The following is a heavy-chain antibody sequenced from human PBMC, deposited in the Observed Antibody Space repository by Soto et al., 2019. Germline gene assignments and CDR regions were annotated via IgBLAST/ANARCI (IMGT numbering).Heavy chain of an antibody. V-gene: IGHV3-53*01. CDR1: GFGVTSIY. Sequence: GGSLRLSFAASGFGVTSIYMSWVRKAPGKGLEWVSFIFSDTDTYYADSVEGLFTISREYSKNRLYLQVNGLIAEDTAVYYCGRSMGRSYSFKHYCALNXWGQVTTFTVS. J-gene: IGHJ6*02. D-gene: IGHD4-4*01. CDR3: GRSMGRSYSFKHYCALNX. CDR2: IFSDTDT.